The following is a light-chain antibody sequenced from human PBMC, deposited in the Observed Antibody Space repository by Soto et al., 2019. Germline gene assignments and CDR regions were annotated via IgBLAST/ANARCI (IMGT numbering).Light chain of an antibody. CDR3: QQYNTYPLT. CDR1: QEINSW. CDR2: AAS. J-gene: IGKJ4*01. Sequence: DVQMTQSPSSLSASVGDRVTNTCRASQEINSWLAWYQQKPEKAPKSLIYAASSLQTGVPSRFRGSRSGTDCTLTISILQPEDSATYSCQQYNTYPLTFGGGTKVEIK. V-gene: IGKV1D-16*01.